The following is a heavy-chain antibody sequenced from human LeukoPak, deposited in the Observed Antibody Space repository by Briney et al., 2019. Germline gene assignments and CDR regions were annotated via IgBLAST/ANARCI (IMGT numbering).Heavy chain of an antibody. CDR3: ARGAMATTPFFDY. Sequence: SETLSLTCTVSGGSISSYYWSWIRQPPGKGLEWIGYIYYSGSTNYNSSLKSRVTISVDTSKNQFSLKLSSVTAADTAVYYCARGAMATTPFFDYWGQGTLVTVSS. D-gene: IGHD5-24*01. CDR2: IYYSGST. CDR1: GGSISSYY. J-gene: IGHJ4*02. V-gene: IGHV4-59*01.